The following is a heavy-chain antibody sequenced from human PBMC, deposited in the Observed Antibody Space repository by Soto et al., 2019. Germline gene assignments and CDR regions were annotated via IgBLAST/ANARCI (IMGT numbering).Heavy chain of an antibody. CDR2: ISYDGSNK. Sequence: SEVMHRMRQAPGKEKEWVAVISYDGSNKYYADSVQGRFTISXXXXKXXLYXQXXSLXAEDTAVGYCAKATRSTCSSLDHWGHST. J-gene: IGHJ1*01. V-gene: IGHV3-30*18. CDR3: AKATRSTCSSLDH. CDR1: SEV. D-gene: IGHD6-13*01.